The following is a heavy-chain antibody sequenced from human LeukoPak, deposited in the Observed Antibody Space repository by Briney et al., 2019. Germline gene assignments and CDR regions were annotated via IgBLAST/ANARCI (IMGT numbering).Heavy chain of an antibody. V-gene: IGHV4-39*01. Sequence: PSETLSLTCTVSGGSISGSSYYWGWIRQPPGKGLEWIGSIYYSGSTYYNPSLKSRVTISVDTPKNQFSLKLSSVTATDTAVYYCARHEAQDFDYWGQGTLVTVSS. CDR1: GGSISGSSYY. J-gene: IGHJ4*02. CDR3: ARHEAQDFDY. CDR2: IYYSGST.